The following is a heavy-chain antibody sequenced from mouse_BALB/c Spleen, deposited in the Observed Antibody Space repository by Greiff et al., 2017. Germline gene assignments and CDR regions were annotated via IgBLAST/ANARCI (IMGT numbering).Heavy chain of an antibody. J-gene: IGHJ3*01. Sequence: VQLKESGAELVRSGASVKLSCTASGFNIKDYYMHWVKQRPEQGLAWIGWIDPENGDTEYAPKFQGKATMTADTSSNTAYLQLSSLTSEDTAVYYCNADYYGSSYGFAYWGQGTLVTVSA. V-gene: IGHV14-4*02. CDR2: IDPENGDT. CDR3: NADYYGSSYGFAY. D-gene: IGHD1-1*01. CDR1: GFNIKDYY.